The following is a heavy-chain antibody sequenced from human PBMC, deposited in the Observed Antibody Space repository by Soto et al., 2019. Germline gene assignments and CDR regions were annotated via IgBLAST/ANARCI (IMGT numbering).Heavy chain of an antibody. Sequence: EVQLVESGGGLVQPGGSLRLSCAASGFTFSSYSMNWVRQAPGKGLEWVSYISSSSSTIYYADSVKGRFTISRDNAKNSLYLQMNSLRAEDTAVYYCARDRGSVLMVYAITPPFDYWGQGTLVTVSS. CDR1: GFTFSSYS. CDR2: ISSSSSTI. V-gene: IGHV3-48*01. J-gene: IGHJ4*02. D-gene: IGHD2-8*01. CDR3: ARDRGSVLMVYAITPPFDY.